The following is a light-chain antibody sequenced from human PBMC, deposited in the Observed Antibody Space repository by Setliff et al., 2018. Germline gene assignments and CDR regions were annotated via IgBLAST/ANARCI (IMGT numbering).Light chain of an antibody. CDR1: SSDVGAYNY. CDR3: TSYASGSTYVV. Sequence: QSALAQPASVSGSPGQSITISCTRTSSDVGAYNYVSWYQQHPRQAPKLMIYDVSKRPSGVSYRFSGSKSGNTASLTISGLQAGDEADYFCTSYASGSTYVVFGGGTKVTVL. V-gene: IGLV2-14*03. CDR2: DVS. J-gene: IGLJ2*01.